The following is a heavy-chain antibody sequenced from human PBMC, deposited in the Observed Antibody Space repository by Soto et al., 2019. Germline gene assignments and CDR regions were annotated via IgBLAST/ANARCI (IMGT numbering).Heavy chain of an antibody. CDR3: ARHLMYFSAGSCYSEFPYYCMDV. Sequence: SETLSLTCTVSGGSISSGPYSWGWIRQPPGKGLEWIGTFYYSGSTRYNPSLESRVTISVDTSKNQFSLKLSSVTAADTAVYYCARHLMYFSAGSCYSEFPYYCMDVWGQGTTVTGSS. D-gene: IGHD2-15*01. CDR2: FYYSGST. J-gene: IGHJ6*02. CDR1: GGSISSGPYS. V-gene: IGHV4-39*01.